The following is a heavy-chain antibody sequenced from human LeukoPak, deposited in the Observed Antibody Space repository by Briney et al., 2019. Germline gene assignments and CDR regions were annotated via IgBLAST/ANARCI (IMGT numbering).Heavy chain of an antibody. D-gene: IGHD3-16*02. V-gene: IGHV3-21*01. Sequence: NPGGSLRLSCAASGFTFSSYSMNWVRQAPGKGLEWVSSISSSSSYIYYADSVKGRFTISRDNAKNSLYLQMNSLRAEDTAVYYCAREGGTIEIGESDYWGRGTLVTVSS. CDR1: GFTFSSYS. CDR3: AREGGTIEIGESDY. J-gene: IGHJ4*02. CDR2: ISSSSSYI.